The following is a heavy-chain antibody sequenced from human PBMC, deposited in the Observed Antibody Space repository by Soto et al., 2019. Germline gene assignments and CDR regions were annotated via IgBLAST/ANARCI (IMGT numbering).Heavy chain of an antibody. CDR3: ARLKVSNASDF. CDR1: GFTFSNYR. J-gene: IGHJ4*02. CDR2: IKEDGSER. Sequence: GGSLRLSCAASGFTFSNYRMSWVRQAPGKGLEWVARIKEDGSERYYVPSVRGGFTISTDNAKNSLSLQMNRLRAAATAVYSCARLKVSNASDFWGQGTLVTVSS. V-gene: IGHV3-7*03. D-gene: IGHD2-2*01.